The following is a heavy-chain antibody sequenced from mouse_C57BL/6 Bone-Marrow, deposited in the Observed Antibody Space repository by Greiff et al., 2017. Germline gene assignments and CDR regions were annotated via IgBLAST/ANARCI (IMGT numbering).Heavy chain of an antibody. V-gene: IGHV14-3*01. J-gene: IGHJ2*01. CDR2: IDPANGNT. CDR3: ARDLYYDYDGDY. D-gene: IGHD2-4*01. CDR1: GFNIKNTY. Sequence: VQLKQSVAELVRPGASVKLSCTASGFNIKNTYMHWVKQRPEQGLEWIGRIDPANGNTKYAPKFQGKAAITADTSSNTAYLPLSSLTSEDTAIYYCARDLYYDYDGDYWGQGTTLTVSS.